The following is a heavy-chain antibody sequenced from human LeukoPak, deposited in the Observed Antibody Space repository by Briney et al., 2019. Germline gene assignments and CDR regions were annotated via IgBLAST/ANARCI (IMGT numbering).Heavy chain of an antibody. CDR3: ARDCTNRFCYYGMDV. J-gene: IGHJ6*02. Sequence: ASAKVSCKASGYTFTSYDINWVRHAIGQGLEWMGWMNPNSGNTGYAQKFQGSVTMTRNTSISTAYMELSSLRSEDTAVYYCARDCTNRFCYYGMDVWGQGTTVTVSS. CDR1: GYTFTSYD. V-gene: IGHV1-8*01. CDR2: MNPNSGNT. D-gene: IGHD2-8*01.